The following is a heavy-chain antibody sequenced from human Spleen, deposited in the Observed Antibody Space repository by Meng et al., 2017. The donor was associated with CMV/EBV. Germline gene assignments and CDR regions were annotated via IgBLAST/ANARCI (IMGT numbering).Heavy chain of an antibody. CDR2: MYYTGTT. CDR3: GSVKRLGIDH. CDR1: GGSISSISNY. Sequence: QHPAPGLLKPSDTLSLPCTVSGGSISSISNYWGWIRQPPGKGLEWIGTMYYTGTTYYNPSLKSRVTISLNTSKNQFSLKLTSLTAADTAMYYCGSVKRLGIDHWGQGTLVTVSS. D-gene: IGHD1-1*01. J-gene: IGHJ4*02. V-gene: IGHV4-39*07.